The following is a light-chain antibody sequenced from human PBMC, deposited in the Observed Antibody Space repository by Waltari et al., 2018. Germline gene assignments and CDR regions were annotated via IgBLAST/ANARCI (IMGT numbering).Light chain of an antibody. V-gene: IGKV3-11*01. CDR2: DAS. CDR3: QQRSNWPLT. Sequence: EIVLTQSSATLSLSPGERATLSCRASQSLSSYLAWYQQKPGQAPRLLIYDASNRATGIPARFSGSGSGTDFTLTISSLEPEDFAVYYCQQRSNWPLTFGGGTKVEIK. CDR1: QSLSSY. J-gene: IGKJ4*01.